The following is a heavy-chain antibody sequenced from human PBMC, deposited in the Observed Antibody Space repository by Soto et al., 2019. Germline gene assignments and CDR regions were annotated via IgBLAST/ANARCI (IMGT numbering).Heavy chain of an antibody. D-gene: IGHD2-15*01. V-gene: IGHV4-31*03. J-gene: IGHJ4*02. CDR2: IYYSGST. CDR3: ASGFEAATRSFDY. Sequence: PSETLSLTCTVSGGSISSGGYYWSWIRQHPGKGLEWIGYIYYSGSTYYNPSLKSRVTISVDTSKNQFSLKLSSVTAADTAVYYCASGFEAATRSFDYWGQGTLVTVSS. CDR1: GGSISSGGYY.